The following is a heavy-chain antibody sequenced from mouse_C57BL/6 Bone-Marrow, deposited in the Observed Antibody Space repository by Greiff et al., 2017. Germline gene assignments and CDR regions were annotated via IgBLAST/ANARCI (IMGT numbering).Heavy chain of an antibody. Sequence: QVQLQQSGPELVKPGASVKISCKASGYAFSSSWMNWVKQRPGKGLEWIGRIYPGDGDTNYNGKFKGKATLTADKSSSTAYMQLSSLTSEDSAVYFCARPDYYGSRGGAMDYWGQGTSVTVSS. CDR1: GYAFSSSW. D-gene: IGHD1-1*01. V-gene: IGHV1-82*01. J-gene: IGHJ4*01. CDR3: ARPDYYGSRGGAMDY. CDR2: IYPGDGDT.